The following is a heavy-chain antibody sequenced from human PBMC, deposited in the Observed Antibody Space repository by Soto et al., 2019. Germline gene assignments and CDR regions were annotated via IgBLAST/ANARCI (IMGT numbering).Heavy chain of an antibody. J-gene: IGHJ4*02. Sequence: SETLSLTCTVSGGSISSYYWSWIRQPPGKGLEWIGYIYYSGSTNYNPSLKSRVTISVDTSKNQFSLKLSSVTAADTAVYYCARAEYYYETRPFDYWGPGTLVTVSS. CDR1: GGSISSYY. V-gene: IGHV4-59*01. CDR3: ARAEYYYETRPFDY. D-gene: IGHD3-22*01. CDR2: IYYSGST.